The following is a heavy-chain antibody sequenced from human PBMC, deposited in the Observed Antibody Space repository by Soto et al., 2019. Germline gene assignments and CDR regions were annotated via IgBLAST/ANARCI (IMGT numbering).Heavy chain of an antibody. J-gene: IGHJ4*02. V-gene: IGHV3-64*01. CDR2: INTNGYNT. D-gene: IGHD1-1*01. Sequence: EVQLVESGGGLVQPGGSLRLSCVASGFTFSSYNMHWVRQAPGKGLEYVSAINTNGYNTYYANSVKGRFTISRDNCKNTLYLQMGSLRAEDMAVYYCASASLTGYYSYWGQGTLVTVSS. CDR1: GFTFSSYN. CDR3: ASASLTGYYSY.